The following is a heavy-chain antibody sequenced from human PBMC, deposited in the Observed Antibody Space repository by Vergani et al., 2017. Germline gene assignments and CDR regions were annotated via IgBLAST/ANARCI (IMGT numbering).Heavy chain of an antibody. CDR1: GFTVSSNY. V-gene: IGHV3-74*02. Sequence: EVQLVESGGGLVQPGGSLRLSCAASGFTVSSNYMSWVRQAPGKGLEWVARINSDGSSTSYADSVQGRFTISRDNAKNTLYLHMISLRAEYTAVYYCARRQSSANSNYVSWWVDPWGQGTLVTVSS. CDR3: ARRQSSANSNYVSWWVDP. J-gene: IGHJ5*02. D-gene: IGHD4-11*01. CDR2: INSDGSST.